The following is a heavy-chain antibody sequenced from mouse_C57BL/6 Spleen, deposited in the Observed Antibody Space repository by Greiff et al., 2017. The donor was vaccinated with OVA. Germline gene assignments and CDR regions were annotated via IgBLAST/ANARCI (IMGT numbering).Heavy chain of an antibody. J-gene: IGHJ4*01. CDR3: ARDGYYVDYAMDY. D-gene: IGHD2-3*01. Sequence: EVQLQQSGPELVKPGASVKMSRKASGYTFTDYNMHWVKQSHGKSLEWIGYINPNNGGTSYNQKFKGKATLTVNKSSSTAFMELRSLTSEDSAVYYCARDGYYVDYAMDYWGQGTSVTVSS. V-gene: IGHV1-22*01. CDR1: GYTFTDYN. CDR2: INPNNGGT.